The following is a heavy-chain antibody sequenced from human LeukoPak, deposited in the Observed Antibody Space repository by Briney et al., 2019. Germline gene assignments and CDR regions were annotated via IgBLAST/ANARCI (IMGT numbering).Heavy chain of an antibody. CDR1: GFTFSSFS. CDR3: ARDLRTPSDTNIAIDY. D-gene: IGHD4-23*01. CDR2: INSDGRSA. V-gene: IGHV3-74*01. Sequence: GGSLRLSCAVSGFTFSSFSMNWVRQAPGKGMVWVSRINSDGRSATYADSVKGRFTISRDNAKNTLYLQMNSLRAEDTAVYYCARDLRTPSDTNIAIDYWGQGTLVTVSS. J-gene: IGHJ4*02.